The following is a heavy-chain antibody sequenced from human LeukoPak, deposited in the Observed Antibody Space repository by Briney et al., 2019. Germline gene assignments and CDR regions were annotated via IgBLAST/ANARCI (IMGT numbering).Heavy chain of an antibody. CDR2: IYHSGST. V-gene: IGHV4-38-2*02. Sequence: PSETLSLTCAVSGYSISSGYYWGWIRQPPGKGLEWIGSIYHSGSTYYNPSLKSRVTISVDTSKNRFSLKLSSVTAADTAVYYCARDRDSSGWYNEFDYWGQGTLVTVSS. J-gene: IGHJ4*02. CDR1: GYSISSGYY. D-gene: IGHD6-19*01. CDR3: ARDRDSSGWYNEFDY.